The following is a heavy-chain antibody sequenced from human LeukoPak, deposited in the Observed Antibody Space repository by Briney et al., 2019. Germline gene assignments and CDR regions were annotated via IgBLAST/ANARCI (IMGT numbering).Heavy chain of an antibody. CDR1: GGSISNTNW. V-gene: IGHV4-4*02. CDR3: AREGGPYRPLDY. CDR2: VDLLGRT. Sequence: SDTLSLTCGVSGGSISNTNWWTWVRQPPGKGLEWIGEVDLLGRTNYNPSLKSRVAISVDKSENHISLWLTSVTAADTAVYCAREGGPYRPLDYSGQGTLVTVSS. J-gene: IGHJ4*02.